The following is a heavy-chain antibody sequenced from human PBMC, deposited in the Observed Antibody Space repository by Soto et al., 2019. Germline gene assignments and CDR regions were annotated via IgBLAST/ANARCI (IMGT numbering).Heavy chain of an antibody. J-gene: IGHJ4*02. CDR2: ISGSGGST. CDR1: GFTFSSYA. D-gene: IGHD2-2*01. CDR3: RGYCSSTSCEPHDY. Sequence: EVQLLESGGGLVQPGGSLRLSCAASGFTFSSYAMSWVRQAPGKGLEWVSAISGSGGSTYYADSVKGRFTISRDNSKNTLYLQMNSLRAEDTAVYYCRGYCSSTSCEPHDYWGQGTLVTVSS. V-gene: IGHV3-23*01.